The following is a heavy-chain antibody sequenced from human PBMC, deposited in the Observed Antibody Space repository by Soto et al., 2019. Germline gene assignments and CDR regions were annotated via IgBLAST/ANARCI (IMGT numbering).Heavy chain of an antibody. V-gene: IGHV1-69*01. CDR2: IIPLFGTT. Sequence: QVHLVQSGAEVKKPGSSVKVSCRASGGTFNTYGFNWVRQAPGQGLEWMGGIIPLFGTTTYAHNFLGRVKFTADQSTKTAYMEMRRLTSEDTAVYFCARGGELAGWMPFDSWGQGTLVTVSS. CDR3: ARGGELAGWMPFDS. J-gene: IGHJ4*02. CDR1: GGTFNTYG. D-gene: IGHD6-19*01.